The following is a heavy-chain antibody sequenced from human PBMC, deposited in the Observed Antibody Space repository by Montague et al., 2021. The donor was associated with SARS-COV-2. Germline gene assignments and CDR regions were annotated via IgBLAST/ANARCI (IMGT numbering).Heavy chain of an antibody. D-gene: IGHD3-22*01. Sequence: SETRSLTCTVSGGSISSSSYYWGWLRQPPGQGLEWIGSIYYSGSTYYNPSLKSRVTISVDTSKNQFSLKLSSVTAADTAVYYCARHGKTRIAMIVVVIGYFDYWGQGTLVTVSS. CDR2: IYYSGST. CDR1: GGSISSSSYY. V-gene: IGHV4-39*01. J-gene: IGHJ4*02. CDR3: ARHGKTRIAMIVVVIGYFDY.